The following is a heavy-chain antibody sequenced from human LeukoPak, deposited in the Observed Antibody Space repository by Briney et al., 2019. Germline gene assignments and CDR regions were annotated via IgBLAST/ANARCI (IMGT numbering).Heavy chain of an antibody. CDR1: GYTFTGFY. V-gene: IGHV1-2*02. J-gene: IGHJ2*01. CDR2: INPNSGGT. D-gene: IGHD1-14*01. Sequence: ASVKVSCKASGYTFTGFYIHWVRQAPGQGLEWMGWINPNSGGTNYAQKFQDRVTMTRDTSISTAYMELSSLRSDDTAIYYCARPLTTSGWYFDLWGCGTLVTVSS. CDR3: ARPLTTSGWYFDL.